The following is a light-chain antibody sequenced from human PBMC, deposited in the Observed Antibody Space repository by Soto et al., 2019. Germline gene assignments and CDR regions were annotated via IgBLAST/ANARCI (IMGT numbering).Light chain of an antibody. CDR1: QSISSY. Sequence: DIQLTQSPSSLSASVGDRVTITCRASQSISSYLNWYQQKPGKAPKLLIYAASSLQSGVPSRFSGSGSGTDFTLTISRLQPEYFATYYCQQSYSTPQTFGQGTKLEIK. CDR2: AAS. CDR3: QQSYSTPQT. V-gene: IGKV1-39*01. J-gene: IGKJ2*01.